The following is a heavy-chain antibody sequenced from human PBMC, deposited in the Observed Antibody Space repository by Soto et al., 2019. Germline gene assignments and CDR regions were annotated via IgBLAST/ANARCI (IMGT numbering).Heavy chain of an antibody. CDR1: GFTFSSYA. CDR2: ISYDGSNK. D-gene: IGHD3-9*01. Sequence: GGSLRLSCAASGFTFSSYAMHWVRQAPGKGLEWVAVISYDGSNKYYADSVKGRFTISRDNSKNTLYLQMNSLRAEDTAVYYCAXGGTYYDILAGYSHFDYWGQGTLVTVSS. V-gene: IGHV3-30-3*02. CDR3: AXGGTYYDILAGYSHFDY. J-gene: IGHJ4*02.